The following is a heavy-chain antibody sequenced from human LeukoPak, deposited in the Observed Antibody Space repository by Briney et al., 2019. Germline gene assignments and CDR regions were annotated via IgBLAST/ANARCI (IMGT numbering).Heavy chain of an antibody. D-gene: IGHD4-23*01. J-gene: IGHJ3*02. CDR2: ISYDGSNK. Sequence: GGSLRLSCAASGFTFSSYAMHWVRQAPGKGLEWVAVISYDGSNKYYADSVKGRFTISRDNAKNSLYLQMNSLRAEDTALYHCARRVGGPGGAFDIWGQGTMVTVSS. V-gene: IGHV3-30-3*01. CDR3: ARRVGGPGGAFDI. CDR1: GFTFSSYA.